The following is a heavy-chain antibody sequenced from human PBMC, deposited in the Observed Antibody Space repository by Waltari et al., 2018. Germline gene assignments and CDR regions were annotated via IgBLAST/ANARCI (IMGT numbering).Heavy chain of an antibody. CDR3: AKGRGSIAGAAQGGHYFDN. CDR2: ISESGGRT. V-gene: IGHV3-23*01. J-gene: IGHJ4*02. D-gene: IGHD6-19*01. Sequence: EVRLLVSGGGLIQPGGSMRLSCAAPGFSFSTFGMSSVRQAPGKGLEGASAISESGGRTYYPESVKGRFTSSRDNSKNTLYRQVNTLRAEDTVIYYCAKGRGSIAGAAQGGHYFDNWGQGTLVTVSS. CDR1: GFSFSTFG.